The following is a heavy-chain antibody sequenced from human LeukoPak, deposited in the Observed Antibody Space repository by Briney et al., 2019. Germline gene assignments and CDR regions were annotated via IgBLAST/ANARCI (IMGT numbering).Heavy chain of an antibody. CDR1: GGSISSGGYS. CDR3: ANFDSSAYHY. CDR2: IYHSGST. Sequence: SETLSLTCAVSGGSISSGGYSWSWIRQPPGKGLEWIGYIYHSGSTYYNLSLKSRVTISVDRSKNQFSLKLNSVTAADTAVYYCANFDSSAYHYWGQGTLVTVSS. D-gene: IGHD3-22*01. V-gene: IGHV4-30-2*01. J-gene: IGHJ4*02.